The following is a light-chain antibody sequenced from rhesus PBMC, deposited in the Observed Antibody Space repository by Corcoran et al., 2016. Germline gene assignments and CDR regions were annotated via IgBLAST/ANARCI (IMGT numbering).Light chain of an antibody. CDR1: QSLLHSNGYTY. CDR2: LGS. J-gene: IGKJ2*01. V-gene: IGKV2-78*01. Sequence: DIVMTQTPLSLPVTPGEPASISCRSSQSLLHSNGYTYLFWYLQKPGQSPQLLIYLGSNRVSGVPDRFSGIGSGTDFTVNISRVEAEYVGVYYCLQDIQLPYSFGQGTKVEIK. CDR3: LQDIQLPYS.